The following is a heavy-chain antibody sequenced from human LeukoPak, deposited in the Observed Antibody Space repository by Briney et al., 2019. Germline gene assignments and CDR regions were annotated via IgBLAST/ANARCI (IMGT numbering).Heavy chain of an antibody. D-gene: IGHD3-10*01. Sequence: PGGSLRLSCAASGFTFSSYAMHWVRQAPGKGLEWVAVISYDGSNKYYADSVKGRFTISRDNSKNTLYLQMNSLRAEDTAVYYCAKFLGVSVWYGISGPWGQGTLVTVSS. CDR3: AKFLGVSVWYGISGP. J-gene: IGHJ5*02. CDR1: GFTFSSYA. V-gene: IGHV3-30*04. CDR2: ISYDGSNK.